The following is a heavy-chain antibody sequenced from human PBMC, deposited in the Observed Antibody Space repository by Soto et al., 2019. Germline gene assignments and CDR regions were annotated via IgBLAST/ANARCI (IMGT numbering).Heavy chain of an antibody. V-gene: IGHV1-69*13. CDR3: ARRPAVGATSNYFDY. CDR2: IIPIFGTA. J-gene: IGHJ4*02. Sequence: SVKVSCKASGGTFSSYAISWVRQAPGQGLEWMGGIIPIFGTANYAQKFQGRVTITADESTSTAYMELSSLRSEDTAVYYCARRPAVGATSNYFDYWGQGTLVTVSS. CDR1: GGTFSSYA. D-gene: IGHD1-26*01.